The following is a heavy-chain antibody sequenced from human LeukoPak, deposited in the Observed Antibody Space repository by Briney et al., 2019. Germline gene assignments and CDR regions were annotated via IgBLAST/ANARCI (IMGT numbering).Heavy chain of an antibody. J-gene: IGHJ6*03. Sequence: SETRSLTCTVSGGSISSSSYYWGWIRQPPGKGLEWIGSIYYSGSTYYIPSLKSRVTISVDTSKNQFSLKLSSVTAADTAVYYCARLGCSGGSCYQYYYYYMDVWGKGTTVTVSS. CDR3: ARLGCSGGSCYQYYYYYMDV. CDR1: GGSISSSSYY. D-gene: IGHD2-15*01. CDR2: IYYSGST. V-gene: IGHV4-39*01.